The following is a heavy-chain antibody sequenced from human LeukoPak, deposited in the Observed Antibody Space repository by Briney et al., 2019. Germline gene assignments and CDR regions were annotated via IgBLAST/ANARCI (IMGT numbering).Heavy chain of an antibody. V-gene: IGHV1-2*02. D-gene: IGHD2-15*01. Sequence: ASVKVSCKASGYTFTGYYMHWVRQAPGQGLEWMGWINPNSGGTNYAQKFQGRVTMTRDTSISTAYMELSRLRSDDTAVYYCARDRCEQIWQVYNWFDPWGQGTLVNVSS. CDR1: GYTFTGYY. CDR2: INPNSGGT. CDR3: ARDRCEQIWQVYNWFDP. J-gene: IGHJ5*02.